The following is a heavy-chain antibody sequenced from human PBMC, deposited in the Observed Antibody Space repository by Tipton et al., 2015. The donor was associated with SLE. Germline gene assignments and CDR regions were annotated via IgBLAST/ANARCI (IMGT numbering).Heavy chain of an antibody. CDR2: INHSGST. CDR1: GGSFSGYY. J-gene: IGHJ4*02. V-gene: IGHV4-34*01. Sequence: TLSLTCAVYGGSFSGYYWSWIRQPPGKGLEWIGEINHSGSTNHKPSLKSRFTISVDTSKNQFSLKVSSVTAADTAVYYCERGLSVHEPAYWGQGTLVSVPS. D-gene: IGHD1-14*01. CDR3: ERGLSVHEPAY.